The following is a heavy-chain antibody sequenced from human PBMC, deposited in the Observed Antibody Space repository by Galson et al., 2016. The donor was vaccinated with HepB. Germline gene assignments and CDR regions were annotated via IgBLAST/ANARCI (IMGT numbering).Heavy chain of an antibody. CDR1: GFTFTNYW. D-gene: IGHD7-27*01. CDR2: IYSSGST. V-gene: IGHV3-53*01. J-gene: IGHJ6*02. CDR3: ARAWGNYGMDV. Sequence: SLRLSCAASGFTFTNYWMHWVRQAPGKGLEWVSVIYSSGSTYYADSVKGRFTFSRDNSKNTLYLQMNSLRAEDTAVYYCARAWGNYGMDVWGQGTTVTVSS.